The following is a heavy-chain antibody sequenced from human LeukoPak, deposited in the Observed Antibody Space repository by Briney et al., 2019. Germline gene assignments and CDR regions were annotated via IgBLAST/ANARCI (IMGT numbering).Heavy chain of an antibody. V-gene: IGHV5-51*01. Sequence: GESLQISCKGSGYSFTSYWIGWVRQMPGKGLERMGIIYPGDSDTRYSPSFQGQVTISADKSISTAYLQWSSLKASDTAMYYCARRSSPGDYGDYEDAFDIWGQGTMVTVSS. CDR2: IYPGDSDT. D-gene: IGHD4-17*01. CDR3: ARRSSPGDYGDYEDAFDI. J-gene: IGHJ3*02. CDR1: GYSFTSYW.